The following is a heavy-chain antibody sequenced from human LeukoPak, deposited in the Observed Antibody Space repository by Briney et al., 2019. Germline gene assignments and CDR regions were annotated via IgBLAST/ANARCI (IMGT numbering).Heavy chain of an antibody. Sequence: PSETLSLTYTVSGGSISSSSYYWGWIRQPPGKGLEWIGSIYYSGSTYYNPSLKSRVTISVDTSKNQFSLKLSSVTAADTAVYYCAKDSGSYYYYGMDVWGQGTTVTVSS. V-gene: IGHV4-39*07. J-gene: IGHJ6*02. CDR2: IYYSGST. D-gene: IGHD1-26*01. CDR1: GGSISSSSYY. CDR3: AKDSGSYYYYGMDV.